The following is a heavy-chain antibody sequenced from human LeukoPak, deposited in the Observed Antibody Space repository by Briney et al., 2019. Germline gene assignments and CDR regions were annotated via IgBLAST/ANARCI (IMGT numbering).Heavy chain of an antibody. V-gene: IGHV4-34*01. CDR2: INHSGST. Sequence: SETLSLTCAVYGGSFSGYYWSWIRQPPGKGLEWIGEINHSGSTNYNPSLKSRVTISVDTSKNQFSLKLSSVTAADTAVYYCASGLAPPYYYYGMDVWSQRTTVTVS. CDR3: ASGLAPPYYYYGMDV. D-gene: IGHD1-1*01. J-gene: IGHJ6*02. CDR1: GGSFSGYY.